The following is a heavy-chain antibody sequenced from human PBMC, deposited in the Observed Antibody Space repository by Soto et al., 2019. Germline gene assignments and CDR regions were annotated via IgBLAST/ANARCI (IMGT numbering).Heavy chain of an antibody. CDR1: GYTFTSSD. J-gene: IGHJ4*02. CDR3: ARDPFTRVRGVSPYLSY. Sequence: ASVKVSSKASGYTFTSSDINWVRQATGQGLEWMGWMNPNSGNTGYAQKFQGRVTMTRNTSASTAYMQLNSLRSEDTAVYYCARDPFTRVRGVSPYLSYWGQGTLVTVSS. CDR2: MNPNSGNT. V-gene: IGHV1-8*01. D-gene: IGHD3-10*01.